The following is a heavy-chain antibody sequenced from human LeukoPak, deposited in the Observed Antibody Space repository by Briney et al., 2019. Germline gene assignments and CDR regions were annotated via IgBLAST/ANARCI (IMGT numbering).Heavy chain of an antibody. CDR2: IDGSSSRI. CDR3: ASRVAFDI. J-gene: IGHJ3*02. V-gene: IGHV3-11*01. D-gene: IGHD3-3*01. CDR1: GFTFSDYY. Sequence: GGSLRLSCAASGFTFSDYYMSWIRQAPGKGLEWISYIDGSSSRINYADSVKGRFTISRDNAKNSLFLQMNSLTVEDTAVYYCASRVAFDIWGLGTMVTVSS.